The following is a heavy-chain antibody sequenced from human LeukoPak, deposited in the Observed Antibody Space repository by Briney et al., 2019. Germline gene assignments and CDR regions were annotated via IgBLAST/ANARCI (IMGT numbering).Heavy chain of an antibody. Sequence: PSETLSLTCTVSGGSISSGSYYWSWVRQPVGKGLEWIGRIYTSGSTNYNPSLKSRVTISVDTSKNQFSLKLSSVTAADTAVYYCARDLYYYDSSGYINWFDPWGQGTLLTVSS. V-gene: IGHV4-61*02. CDR1: GGSISSGSYY. J-gene: IGHJ5*02. D-gene: IGHD3-22*01. CDR3: ARDLYYYDSSGYINWFDP. CDR2: IYTSGST.